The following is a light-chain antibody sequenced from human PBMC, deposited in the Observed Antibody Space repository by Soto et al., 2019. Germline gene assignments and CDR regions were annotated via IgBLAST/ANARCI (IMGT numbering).Light chain of an antibody. CDR1: QTISSTY. V-gene: IGKV3-20*01. J-gene: IGKJ2*01. CDR3: QQYASWHT. Sequence: EIVLTQSPGTLSLSPGERVTLSCRASQTISSTYLAWYQQKPGQAPRLLISGASSRATGIPDRFSGSGSGTDFTFTISRLEPEDIAVYYCQQYASWHTFGQWTKLEIK. CDR2: GAS.